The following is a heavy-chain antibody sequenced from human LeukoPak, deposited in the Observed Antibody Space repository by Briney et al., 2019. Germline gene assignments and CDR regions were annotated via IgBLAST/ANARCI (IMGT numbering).Heavy chain of an antibody. CDR3: ARESRLLWFGELKYGMDV. CDR1: GFTFSSYS. Sequence: PGGSLRLSCAASGFTFSSYSMNWVRQAPGKGLEWVSYISSSSSTIYYADSVKGRFTISRDNAKNSLYLQMSSLRAEDTAVYYCARESRLLWFGELKYGMDVWGQGTTVTVSS. J-gene: IGHJ6*02. CDR2: ISSSSSTI. V-gene: IGHV3-48*01. D-gene: IGHD3-10*01.